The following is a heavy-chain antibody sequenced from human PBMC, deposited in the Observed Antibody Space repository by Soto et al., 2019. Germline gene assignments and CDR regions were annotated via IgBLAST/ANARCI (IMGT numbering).Heavy chain of an antibody. CDR2: IYPGDSDT. D-gene: IGHD3-3*01. J-gene: IGHJ4*02. CDR1: GYSFTSYW. CDR3: VRTTYYDFWSGYYPYYFDY. Sequence: GESLKISCKGSGYSFTSYWIGWVRQMPGKGLEWMGIIYPGDSDTRYSPSFQGQVTISADKSISTAYLQWSSLKASDTAMYYCVRTTYYDFWSGYYPYYFDYWGQGTLVTVSS. V-gene: IGHV5-51*01.